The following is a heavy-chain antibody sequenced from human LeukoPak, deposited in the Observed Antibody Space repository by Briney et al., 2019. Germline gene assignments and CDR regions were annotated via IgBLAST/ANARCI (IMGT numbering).Heavy chain of an antibody. CDR2: IKQDGSEK. CDR3: ARESKNWEYYYGMDV. D-gene: IGHD7-27*01. V-gene: IGHV3-7*01. Sequence: GGSLRLSCAASGFTFSSYWMSWVRQAPGKGLEWVANIKQDGSEKYYVDSVKGRFTISRDNAKNSLYLQMNSLRAEDTAVYYCARESKNWEYYYGMDVWGQGTTVTVSS. CDR1: GFTFSSYW. J-gene: IGHJ6*02.